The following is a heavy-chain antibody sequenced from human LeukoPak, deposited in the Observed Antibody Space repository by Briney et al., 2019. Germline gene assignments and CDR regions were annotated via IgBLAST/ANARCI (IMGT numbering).Heavy chain of an antibody. V-gene: IGHV4-39*07. D-gene: IGHD2-2*01. CDR1: GGSISSSSYY. CDR3: ARVSVGDIVVVPAAMLDYYFDY. CDR2: IYYSVKN. Sequence: SETLSLTCTVSGGSISSSSYYWGWVRQPPGKGLGWIGSIYYSVKNYYNPSLKSRVTISVDTSKNQFSLKLTSITAADTAVYYCARVSVGDIVVVPAAMLDYYFDYWGQGTLVTVSS. J-gene: IGHJ4*02.